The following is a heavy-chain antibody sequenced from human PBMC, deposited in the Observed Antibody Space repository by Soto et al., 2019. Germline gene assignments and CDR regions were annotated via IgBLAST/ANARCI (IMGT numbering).Heavy chain of an antibody. V-gene: IGHV4-59*01. CDR3: ARFYCTNGVCYFDY. CDR2: IYYSGST. D-gene: IGHD2-8*01. CDR1: GGSISSYY. J-gene: IGHJ4*02. Sequence: SETLSLTCTVSGGSISSYYWSWIRQPPGKGLEWIGYIYYSGSTNYNPSLKSRVTISVDTSKNQFSLKLSSVTAADTAVYYCARFYCTNGVCYFDYWGQGTLVTVSS.